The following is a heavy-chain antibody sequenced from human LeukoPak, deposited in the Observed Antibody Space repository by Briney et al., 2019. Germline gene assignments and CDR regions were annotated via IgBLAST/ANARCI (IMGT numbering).Heavy chain of an antibody. CDR2: IHYSGNT. J-gene: IGHJ5*02. Sequence: SETLSLTCSVSNGSISTTYWSWIRQPPGKGLEWIGNIHYSGNTNYNSSLKSRVTISVDTSKNQFSLKMISVTTADTAVYFCARGGWFHDRWGQGTLVTVSS. V-gene: IGHV4-59*01. CDR1: NGSISTTY. CDR3: ARGGWFHDR. D-gene: IGHD6-19*01.